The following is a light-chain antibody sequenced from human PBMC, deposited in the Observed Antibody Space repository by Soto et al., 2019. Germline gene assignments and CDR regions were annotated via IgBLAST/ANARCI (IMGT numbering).Light chain of an antibody. CDR1: SSDVGAYNY. CDR2: EVS. V-gene: IGLV2-8*01. CDR3: TSYAGTYSFFYV. J-gene: IGLJ1*01. Sequence: QSVLTKPPSASGSPGQSVPISCTGTSSDVGAYNYVSWYQQLPGKAPKLIIYEVSKRPSGVPDRFSGSKSGNTASLTVSGLQAEDEADYYCTSYAGTYSFFYVFGTGTKVTVL.